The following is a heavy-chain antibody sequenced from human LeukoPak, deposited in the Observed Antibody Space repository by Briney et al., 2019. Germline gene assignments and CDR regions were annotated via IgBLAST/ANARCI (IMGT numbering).Heavy chain of an antibody. Sequence: GGSLRLSCAASGFTFDDYAMHWVRQAPGKGLEWVASISSTSTYIYYADSVTGRFTISRDNAKNSLYLQMNSLRAEDTAVYYCAREDASSWDYWGQGILVTVSS. V-gene: IGHV3-21*01. CDR2: ISSTSTYI. CDR1: GFTFDDYA. J-gene: IGHJ4*02. D-gene: IGHD6-13*01. CDR3: AREDASSWDY.